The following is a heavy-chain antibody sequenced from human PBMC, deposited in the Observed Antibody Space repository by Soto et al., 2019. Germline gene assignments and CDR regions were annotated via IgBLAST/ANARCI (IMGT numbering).Heavy chain of an antibody. J-gene: IGHJ6*02. CDR2: IYPGDSDT. CDR3: AIRSLGYGSEIYGMDV. D-gene: IGHD3-10*01. Sequence: PGESLKISCKGSGYSFTSYWIGWVRQMPGKGLEWMGIIYPGDSDTRYSPSFQGQVTISADKSISTAYLQWSSLKASDTAMYYCAIRSLGYGSEIYGMDVWGQGTTVTVSS. V-gene: IGHV5-51*01. CDR1: GYSFTSYW.